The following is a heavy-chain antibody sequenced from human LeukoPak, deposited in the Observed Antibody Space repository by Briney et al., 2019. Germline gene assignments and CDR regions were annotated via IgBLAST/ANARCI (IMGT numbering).Heavy chain of an antibody. V-gene: IGHV4-34*01. Sequence: PSETLSLTCAVYGGSFSGYYWSWIRQPPGKGLEWIGEINHSGSTNYNPSLKSRVTISVDTSKNQFSLKLSSVTAADTAVYYCARDEAAAGTNYWGQGTLVTVSS. CDR3: ARDEAAAGTNY. J-gene: IGHJ4*02. D-gene: IGHD6-13*01. CDR1: GGSFSGYY. CDR2: INHSGST.